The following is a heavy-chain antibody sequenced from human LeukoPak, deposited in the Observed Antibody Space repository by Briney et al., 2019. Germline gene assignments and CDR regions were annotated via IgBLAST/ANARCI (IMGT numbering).Heavy chain of an antibody. Sequence: GGSLRLSCAASGFTFNSYAMSWVRQAPGKGLEWVSAVRGSGGSTYYADSVKGRFTISRDNSKNTLYLQMSSLRAEDTAVYYCAKWRYAVLIMVSWFDPWGQGTLVTVSS. V-gene: IGHV3-23*01. CDR1: GFTFNSYA. D-gene: IGHD3-10*01. J-gene: IGHJ5*02. CDR2: VRGSGGST. CDR3: AKWRYAVLIMVSWFDP.